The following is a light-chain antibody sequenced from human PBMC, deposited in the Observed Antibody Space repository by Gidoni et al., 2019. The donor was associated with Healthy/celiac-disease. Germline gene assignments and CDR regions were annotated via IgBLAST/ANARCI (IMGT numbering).Light chain of an antibody. Sequence: DIQMTQSPSSLSASVGDRVTITCQASQDIRNYLNWYQQKPGKAPKLLIYDASNLETGVPSRFSGSGSGTDFTFTISSLQPEDIATYYCQQYDNLPPLTFXGXTKVEIK. CDR1: QDIRNY. CDR2: DAS. J-gene: IGKJ4*01. V-gene: IGKV1-33*01. CDR3: QQYDNLPPLT.